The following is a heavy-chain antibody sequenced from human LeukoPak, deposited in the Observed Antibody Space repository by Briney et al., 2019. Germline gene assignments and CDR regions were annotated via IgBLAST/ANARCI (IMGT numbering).Heavy chain of an antibody. CDR1: GYSISSGYY. CDR2: IYHSGST. J-gene: IGHJ6*03. Sequence: SETLSLTCTVSGYSISSGYYWGWIRQPPGKGLEWIGSIYHSGSTNYNPSLKSRVTISVDTSKNQFSLKLSSVTAADTAVYYCARALGLGYYYYYMDVWGKGTTVTVSS. D-gene: IGHD5-18*01. V-gene: IGHV4-38-2*02. CDR3: ARALGLGYYYYYMDV.